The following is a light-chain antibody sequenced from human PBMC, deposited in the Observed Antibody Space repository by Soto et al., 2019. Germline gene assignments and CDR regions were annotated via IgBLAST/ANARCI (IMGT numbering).Light chain of an antibody. Sequence: TVLTQSPGTLSLSPGERATLSCRASQSFSSGYLAWYQQKPGQAPRLLIYGASTRATDIPDRFSGSESGTEFTLTISRLEPEDFAVYYCHQYGSSPPYTFGQGTKLEI. CDR2: GAS. CDR1: QSFSSGY. V-gene: IGKV3-20*01. CDR3: HQYGSSPPYT. J-gene: IGKJ2*01.